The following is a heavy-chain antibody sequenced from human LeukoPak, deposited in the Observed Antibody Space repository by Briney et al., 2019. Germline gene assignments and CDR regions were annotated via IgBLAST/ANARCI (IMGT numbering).Heavy chain of an antibody. CDR3: ARTAYYYDNRGNWFDP. D-gene: IGHD3-22*01. Sequence: SETLSLTCTVSNGSISNYYWSWIRQPPGKGLEWLGFIYYTGSTNYNPSLKSRVTISLDTSKNQFSLKLNSVTAADTAVYYCARTAYYYDNRGNWFDPWGQGTLVTVSS. CDR2: IYYTGST. CDR1: NGSISNYY. V-gene: IGHV4-59*12. J-gene: IGHJ5*02.